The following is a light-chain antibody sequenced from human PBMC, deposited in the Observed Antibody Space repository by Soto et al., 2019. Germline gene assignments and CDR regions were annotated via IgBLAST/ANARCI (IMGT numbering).Light chain of an antibody. CDR3: FSYTSSRTYV. J-gene: IGLJ1*01. Sequence: QSVLTQPSSLSGSPGQSITISCTGTSSGVGNYKYVSWYQQHPGKAPKLMIYEVSNRPSGVSNRFSGSKSGNTASLTISGLQAEDETDYYCFSYTSSRTYVFGTGTKVTVL. CDR2: EVS. V-gene: IGLV2-14*01. CDR1: SSGVGNYKY.